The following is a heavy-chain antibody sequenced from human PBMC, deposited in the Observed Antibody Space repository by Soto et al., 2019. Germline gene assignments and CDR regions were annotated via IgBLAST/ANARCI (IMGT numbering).Heavy chain of an antibody. D-gene: IGHD3-22*01. CDR1: GFTFDDYA. J-gene: IGHJ4*02. Sequence: GGSLRLSCAASGFTFDDYAMHWVRQAPGKGLEWVSGISWNSGSIGYADSVKGRFTISRDNAKNSLYLQMNRLRADDTAIYYCAKGLYYYDSSGYRLFDYWGQGTLVTVSS. CDR3: AKGLYYYDSSGYRLFDY. CDR2: ISWNSGSI. V-gene: IGHV3-9*01.